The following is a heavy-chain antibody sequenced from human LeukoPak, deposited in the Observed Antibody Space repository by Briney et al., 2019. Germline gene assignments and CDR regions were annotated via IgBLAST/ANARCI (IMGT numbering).Heavy chain of an antibody. CDR3: VRGPLGYSGHFDS. CDR2: ISGGSISL. Sequence: PGGSLRLSCAASGFTFTTESMNWVRHAPGKGLEWVASISGGSISLDYADSAKGRFTISRDNARKSLFLQMDSLRAEDTATYYCVRGPLGYSGHFDSWGQGTLVTVS. V-gene: IGHV3-21*01. J-gene: IGHJ4*02. CDR1: GFTFTTES. D-gene: IGHD5-12*01.